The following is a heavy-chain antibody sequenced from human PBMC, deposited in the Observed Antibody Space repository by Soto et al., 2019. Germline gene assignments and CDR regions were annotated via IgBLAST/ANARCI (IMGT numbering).Heavy chain of an antibody. CDR2: IWYDGSHK. V-gene: IGHV3-33*01. Sequence: GGSLRLSCTASGFTFSTYGMHWVRQAPGKGLEWVAIIWYDGSHKYYADSVKGRFTISRDNSKNTLFLQMDSLRAEDTALYYCARDLGGYTSSWSTPPGYWGQGTLVTVSS. D-gene: IGHD6-13*01. CDR1: GFTFSTYG. J-gene: IGHJ4*02. CDR3: ARDLGGYTSSWSTPPGY.